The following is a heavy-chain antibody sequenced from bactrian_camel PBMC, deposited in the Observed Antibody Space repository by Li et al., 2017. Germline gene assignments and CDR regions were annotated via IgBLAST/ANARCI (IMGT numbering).Heavy chain of an antibody. CDR1: GFTFDDSD. Sequence: HVQLVESGGGSVQAGGSLRLSCTASGFTFDDSDVGWYRQAPGNECELVSFRHSNGSTYYADSVKGRFTISQDNAKTTMYLQMNDLKPEDTAVYYCAADTPLPMGYLRSQCLNYAMDYWGEGTQVTVS. D-gene: IGHD3*01. CDR2: RHSNGST. V-gene: IGHV3S63*01. J-gene: IGHJ7*01.